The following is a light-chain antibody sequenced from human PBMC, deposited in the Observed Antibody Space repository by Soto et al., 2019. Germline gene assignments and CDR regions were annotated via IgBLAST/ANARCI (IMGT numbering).Light chain of an antibody. CDR3: QVGDSDTLLWV. CDR2: DDS. J-gene: IGLJ3*02. Sequence: SYELTPPPALSVAPGQTASITCGGSNMGKKNVHWYQQRPGQAPVLAVFDDSDRPSGIPERFSGSNSGDTATLTISRVEAGDEADYYCQVGDSDTLLWVFGGGTKRPVL. V-gene: IGLV3-21*02. CDR1: NMGKKN.